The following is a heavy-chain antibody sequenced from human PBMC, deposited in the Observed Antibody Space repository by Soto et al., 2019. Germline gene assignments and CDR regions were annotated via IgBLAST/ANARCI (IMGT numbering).Heavy chain of an antibody. CDR2: IWYDGSNK. CDR1: GFTFSSYG. D-gene: IGHD2-2*02. CDR3: ARDPYTHCSSTSCYTAFYYYYGMDV. V-gene: IGHV3-33*01. Sequence: GSLRLSCAASGFTFSSYGMHWVRQAPGKGLEWVAFIWYDGSNKYYADSVKGRFTISRDNSKNTLYLQMNSLRAEDTAVYYCARDPYTHCSSTSCYTAFYYYYGMDVWGQGTTVTVSS. J-gene: IGHJ6*02.